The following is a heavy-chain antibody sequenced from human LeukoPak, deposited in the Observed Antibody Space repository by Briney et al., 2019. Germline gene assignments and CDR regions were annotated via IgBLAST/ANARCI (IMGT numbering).Heavy chain of an antibody. D-gene: IGHD3-3*01. CDR3: ARDPTYYDFWSGYYGNAFDI. Sequence: SETLSLTCTVSGGSISSYYWSWIRQPAGKGLEWIGRIYTSGSTNYNPSLKSRVTISVDTSKNQFSLKLSSVTAADTAVYYCARDPTYYDFWSGYYGNAFDIWGQGTMVTVSS. CDR1: GGSISSYY. V-gene: IGHV4-4*07. CDR2: IYTSGST. J-gene: IGHJ3*02.